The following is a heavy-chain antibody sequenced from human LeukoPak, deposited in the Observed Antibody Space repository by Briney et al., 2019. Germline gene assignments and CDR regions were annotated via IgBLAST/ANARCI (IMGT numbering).Heavy chain of an antibody. Sequence: PGGSLRLSCAASGFTVSSNYMNWVRQAPGKGLEWVSVIYSGGSTYYADSVKGRFTISRDDSKNTLYLQMNSLRAEDTAVYYCAMGISQNTPYHYWGHGTLVTVSS. J-gene: IGHJ4*01. CDR3: AMGISQNTPYHY. D-gene: IGHD7-27*01. CDR2: IYSGGST. V-gene: IGHV3-53*01. CDR1: GFTVSSNY.